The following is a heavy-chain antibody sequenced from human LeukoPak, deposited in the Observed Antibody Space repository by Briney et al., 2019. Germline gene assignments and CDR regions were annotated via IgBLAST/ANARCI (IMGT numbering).Heavy chain of an antibody. D-gene: IGHD6-19*01. CDR3: AQTTGWPGFDF. CDR2: IYSGVNT. Sequence: SETLSLTCIVSGASTSSRYWSWIRQPPGRALEWIGHIYSGVNTKYNPSLTSRVNISVDTSKNQFSLKLTSLTAADTAIYYCAQTTGWPGFDFWGPGTLVTVSS. CDR1: GASTSSRY. V-gene: IGHV4-4*08. J-gene: IGHJ4*02.